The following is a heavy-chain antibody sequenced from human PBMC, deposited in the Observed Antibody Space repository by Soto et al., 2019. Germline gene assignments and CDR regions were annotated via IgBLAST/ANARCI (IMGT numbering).Heavy chain of an antibody. J-gene: IGHJ4*02. V-gene: IGHV4-34*01. CDR3: ARGRLFLTPSGLAITYFDY. CDR2: ITHGGST. D-gene: IGHD3-3*01. Sequence: QVQLQQWGAGLLKPSETLSLTCAVYSGSFSGYYYSWIRQHPGKGLEWIGEITHGGSTTYSPSLKSRVTMSLDTSKNQFSLKMTSVTAADTAVYYCARGRLFLTPSGLAITYFDYWGQGSLVSVSS. CDR1: SGSFSGYY.